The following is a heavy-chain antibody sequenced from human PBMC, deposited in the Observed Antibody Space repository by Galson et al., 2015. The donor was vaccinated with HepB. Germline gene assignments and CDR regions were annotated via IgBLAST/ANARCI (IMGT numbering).Heavy chain of an antibody. CDR2: ISGSGGNT. V-gene: IGHV3-23*01. J-gene: IGHJ3*01. Sequence: SLRLSCAASGSTFRSYAMTWVRQAPGRGLDWVSSISGSGGNTYYTASVKGRLTISRDNSKNTLFLQMKSLRVEDTAVYFCAKEGRNGYFGVYGGFDVWGHGTLVTVSS. D-gene: IGHD3-22*01. CDR3: AKEGRNGYFGVYGGFDV. CDR1: GSTFRSYA.